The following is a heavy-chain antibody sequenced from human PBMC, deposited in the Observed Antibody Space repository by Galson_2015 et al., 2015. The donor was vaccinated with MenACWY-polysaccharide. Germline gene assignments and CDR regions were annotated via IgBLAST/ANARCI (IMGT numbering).Heavy chain of an antibody. CDR3: ARAYGVRFYFDY. Sequence: SEPLSLTCTVSGGSISISYWSWIRQPPGKGLEWIGYISYSGSTNYNPSLKSRVTMSVDTSKNQFSLKLSSVTAADTAVYYCARAYGVRFYFDYWGQGTLVTVSS. V-gene: IGHV4-59*01. D-gene: IGHD4-17*01. CDR1: GGSISISY. CDR2: ISYSGST. J-gene: IGHJ4*02.